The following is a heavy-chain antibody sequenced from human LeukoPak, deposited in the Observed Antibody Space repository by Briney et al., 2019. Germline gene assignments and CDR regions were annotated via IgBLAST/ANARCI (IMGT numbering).Heavy chain of an antibody. Sequence: GGSLRLSCAASGFTFSSYGMHWVRQAPGKGLEWVAFIRYDGSNKYYADSVKGRFTISRDNSKNTLYLQMNSLRAEDTAVYYCAKDLGVAGTENPPFDYWGQGTLVTVSS. CDR2: IRYDGSNK. J-gene: IGHJ4*02. D-gene: IGHD3-10*01. CDR1: GFTFSSYG. V-gene: IGHV3-30*02. CDR3: AKDLGVAGTENPPFDY.